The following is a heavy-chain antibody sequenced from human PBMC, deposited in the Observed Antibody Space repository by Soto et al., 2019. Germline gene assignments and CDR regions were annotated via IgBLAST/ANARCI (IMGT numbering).Heavy chain of an antibody. V-gene: IGHV4-59*01. Sequence: PSETLSLTCTVSGDSISSNYWSWIRQPPGKGLEWIGYMYNTGSTVYNPSFKSRVTISVDTSKNQFSLKLNSVTAADTAVYYCARDLWGYCGTDCYPLDVWGQGTTVTVSS. CDR1: GDSISSNY. D-gene: IGHD2-21*02. CDR3: ARDLWGYCGTDCYPLDV. CDR2: MYNTGST. J-gene: IGHJ6*02.